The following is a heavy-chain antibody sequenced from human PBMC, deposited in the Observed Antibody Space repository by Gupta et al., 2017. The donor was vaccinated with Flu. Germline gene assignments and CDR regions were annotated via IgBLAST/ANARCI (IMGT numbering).Heavy chain of an antibody. V-gene: IGHV3-30*18. D-gene: IGHD4-11*01. Sequence: QVQLVESGGGVVQPGRSLSLSCAASGFTFHSYGMHWVRQAPGKGLEWVAVISYDGSNKYYADSVKGRFTISRDNSKNTLYLQMNSLRAEDTAVYYCAKEYYSNYGKGWFDPWGQGTLVTVSS. CDR3: AKEYYSNYGKGWFDP. CDR1: GFTFHSYG. J-gene: IGHJ5*02. CDR2: ISYDGSNK.